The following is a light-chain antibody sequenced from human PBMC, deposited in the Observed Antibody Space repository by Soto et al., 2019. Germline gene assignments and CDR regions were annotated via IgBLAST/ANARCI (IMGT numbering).Light chain of an antibody. V-gene: IGKV1-39*01. J-gene: IGKJ4*01. CDR3: QHSYRSPLT. CDR1: QSISSY. Sequence: DIQMTQSPSSLSASVGDRVTITCRASQSISSYLNWYQQKPGKAPKLLIYAASSLKSGVPSRFSGSGSGTDFTLTISSLQPDDFGTYYCQHSYRSPLTFGGGTKVEIK. CDR2: AAS.